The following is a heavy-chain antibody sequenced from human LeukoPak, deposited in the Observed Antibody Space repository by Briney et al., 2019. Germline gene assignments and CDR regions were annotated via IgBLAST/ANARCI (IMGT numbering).Heavy chain of an antibody. Sequence: SAKVSCKASGGTFSSYAISWVRQAPGQGLEWMGGIIPIFGTANYAQKFQGRVTITTDESTSTSYMELSSLRSEDTAVYYCARDAYYYDSSGYYTGLPSDYWGQGTLVTVSS. V-gene: IGHV1-69*05. D-gene: IGHD3-22*01. CDR1: GGTFSSYA. CDR2: IIPIFGTA. J-gene: IGHJ4*02. CDR3: ARDAYYYDSSGYYTGLPSDY.